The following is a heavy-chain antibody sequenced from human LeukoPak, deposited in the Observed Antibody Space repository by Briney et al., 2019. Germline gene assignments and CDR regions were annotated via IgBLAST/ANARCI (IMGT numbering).Heavy chain of an antibody. CDR2: IKQDGSEK. D-gene: IGHD5-12*01. CDR1: GFTFGTYW. V-gene: IGHV3-7*01. Sequence: GGSLRLSCAASGFTFGTYWMSWVRQAPGKGLEWVANIKQDGSEKYYVDSVKGRFTISRDNAKNSLYLQMNSLRAEDTAVYYCARGMSSGYDFDYWGQGTLVTVSS. CDR3: ARGMSSGYDFDY. J-gene: IGHJ4*02.